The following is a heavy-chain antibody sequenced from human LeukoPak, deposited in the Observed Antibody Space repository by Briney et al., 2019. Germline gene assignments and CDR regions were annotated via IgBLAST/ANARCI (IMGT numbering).Heavy chain of an antibody. CDR2: MNPNSGNT. V-gene: IGHV1-8*01. Sequence: ASVKVSCKASGYTFTSYDINWVRQATGQGLEWTGWMNPNSGNTGYAQKFQGRVTMTRNTSISTAYMELSSLRSEDTAVYYCARILRYFDWLLGDYYGMDVWGQGTTVTVSS. J-gene: IGHJ6*02. CDR3: ARILRYFDWLLGDYYGMDV. CDR1: GYTFTSYD. D-gene: IGHD3-9*01.